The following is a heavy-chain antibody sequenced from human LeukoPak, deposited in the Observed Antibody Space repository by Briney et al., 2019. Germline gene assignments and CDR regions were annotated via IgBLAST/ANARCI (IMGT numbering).Heavy chain of an antibody. CDR1: GFTVSNNY. V-gene: IGHV3-48*04. D-gene: IGHD4-17*01. J-gene: IGHJ4*02. Sequence: PGGSLRLSCAASGFTVSNNYMNWVRQAPGKGLEWVSYISSSSSTIYYADSVKGRFTISRDNAKNSLYLQMNSLRAEDTAVYYCAIWATTFDYWGQGTLVTVSS. CDR3: AIWATTFDY. CDR2: ISSSSSTI.